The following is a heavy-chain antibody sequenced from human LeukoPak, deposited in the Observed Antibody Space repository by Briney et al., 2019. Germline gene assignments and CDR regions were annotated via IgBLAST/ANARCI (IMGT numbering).Heavy chain of an antibody. CDR3: ARESDYYYYGMDV. J-gene: IGHJ6*02. CDR1: GGSISSHY. CDR2: IYYSGST. V-gene: IGHV4-59*11. Sequence: SETLSLTCTVSGGSISSHYWSWIRQPPGKGLEWIGYIYYSGSTNYNPSLKSRVTISVDTSKNQFSLKLSSVAAADTAVYYCARESDYYYYGMDVWGQGTTVTVSS.